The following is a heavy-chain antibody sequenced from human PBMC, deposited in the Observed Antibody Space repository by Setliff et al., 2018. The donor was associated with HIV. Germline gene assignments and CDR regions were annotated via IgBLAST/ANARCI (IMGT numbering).Heavy chain of an antibody. Sequence: GPSVKVSCKASGGTFSSYAISWVRQAPGQGLEWMGGIIPIFGTTNYAQKFQGRATITADEWTSTAYMELSSLRSEDTAVYYCARDPSIAVAGAAVWGQGTTVTVSS. J-gene: IGHJ6*02. CDR2: IIPIFGTT. D-gene: IGHD6-19*01. V-gene: IGHV1-69*13. CDR1: GGTFSSYA. CDR3: ARDPSIAVAGAAV.